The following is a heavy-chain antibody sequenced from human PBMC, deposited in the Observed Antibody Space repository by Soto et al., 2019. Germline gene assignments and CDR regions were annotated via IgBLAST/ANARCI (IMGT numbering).Heavy chain of an antibody. D-gene: IGHD3-16*02. CDR1: GYTFTSYG. J-gene: IGHJ3*02. CDR2: ISAYNGNT. V-gene: IGHV1-18*01. Sequence: QVQLVQSGAEVKKPGASVKVSCKASGYTFTSYGISWVRQAHGQGLEWMGWISAYNGNTNYAQKLQGRVTMTTDTSTSTAYMELRSLRSDDTAVYYCAVGDYIWGSYHEDAFDIWGQGTMVTVSS. CDR3: AVGDYIWGSYHEDAFDI.